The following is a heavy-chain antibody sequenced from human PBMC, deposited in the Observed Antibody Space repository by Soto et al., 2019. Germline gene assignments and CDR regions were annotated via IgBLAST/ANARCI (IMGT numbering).Heavy chain of an antibody. D-gene: IGHD4-17*01. CDR3: ARSQTTVTSYDP. CDR2: VYSSGST. CDR1: GGSISNYY. J-gene: IGHJ5*02. Sequence: SETLSLTCTVSGGSISNYYWSWIRQPPGKGLEWIGYVYSSGSTHYNPSLQSRVTISVDRSKNQFSLKLSSVTAADTAVYYCARSQTTVTSYDPCGQGTLVTVS. V-gene: IGHV4-59*12.